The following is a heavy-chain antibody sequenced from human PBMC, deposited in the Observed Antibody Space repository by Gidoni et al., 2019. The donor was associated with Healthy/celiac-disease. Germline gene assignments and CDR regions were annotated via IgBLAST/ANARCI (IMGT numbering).Heavy chain of an antibody. CDR3: ARGSRSSGWYGPLGY. J-gene: IGHJ4*02. CDR1: GFTLSSYA. Sequence: QVQLVESGGGVVQPGGSLILPCAASGFTLSSYAMHWVRQAPGKGLEWVAVISYDGSNKYYADSVKGRFTISRDNSKNTLYLQMNSLRAEDTAVYYCARGSRSSGWYGPLGYWGQGTLVTVSS. CDR2: ISYDGSNK. D-gene: IGHD6-19*01. V-gene: IGHV3-30-3*01.